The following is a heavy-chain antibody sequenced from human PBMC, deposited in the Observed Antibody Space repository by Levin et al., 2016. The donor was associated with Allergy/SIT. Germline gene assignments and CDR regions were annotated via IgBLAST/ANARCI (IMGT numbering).Heavy chain of an antibody. CDR2: IDPSDSYT. CDR3: ARYKYSSSWYDAFDI. Sequence: GESLKISCQGSGYTFTNYWIDWVRQMPGKGLEWMGRIDPSDSYTNYSPSFQGHVTISADKSISTAYLQWSSLKASDTAMYYCARYKYSSSWYDAFDIWGQGTMVTVSS. V-gene: IGHV5-10-1*01. J-gene: IGHJ3*02. CDR1: GYTFTNYW. D-gene: IGHD6-13*01.